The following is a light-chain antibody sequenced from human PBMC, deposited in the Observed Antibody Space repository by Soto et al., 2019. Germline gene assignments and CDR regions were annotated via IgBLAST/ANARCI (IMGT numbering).Light chain of an antibody. J-gene: IGLJ3*02. CDR2: DVT. CDR1: SSDVGDDEH. Sequence: QSVLTQPPSVSGSPGQSVTISCTVTSSDVGDDEHVSWYQQAPGTAPKLIIFDVTNRPSGVPDRFSGSKSGNTPSLTIFGLQAEDEADYYCSLYTSSSTWVFGGGTKVTVL. CDR3: SLYTSSSTWV. V-gene: IGLV2-18*01.